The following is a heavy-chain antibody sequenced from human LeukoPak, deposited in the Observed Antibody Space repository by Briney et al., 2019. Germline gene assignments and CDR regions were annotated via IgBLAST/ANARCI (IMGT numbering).Heavy chain of an antibody. D-gene: IGHD4-17*01. CDR1: GGSFSGYY. Sequence: SETLSLTCAVYGGSFSGYYWSWIRQPPGKGLEWIGYIYYSGSTNYNPSLKSRVTISADTSKNQFSLKLSSVTAADTAVYYCASGSVTTSDAFDIWGQGTMVTVSS. CDR2: IYYSGST. V-gene: IGHV4-59*01. J-gene: IGHJ3*02. CDR3: ASGSVTTSDAFDI.